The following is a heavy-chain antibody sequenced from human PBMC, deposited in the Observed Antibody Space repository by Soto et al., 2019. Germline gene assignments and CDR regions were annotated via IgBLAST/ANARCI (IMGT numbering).Heavy chain of an antibody. CDR1: GGTFGSQG. CDR2: FIAMLGTP. V-gene: IGHV1-69*01. J-gene: IGHJ4*02. Sequence: QVQLVQSGAEVKKPGSSVKVCCKASGGTFGSQGIAWVRQAPGQGLEWMGGFIAMLGTPTYAKKVQGRATISADESLTSSYLELRSLRSEDTGVYFCARGAMANFDYWGQGTVVTVSS. D-gene: IGHD5-18*01. CDR3: ARGAMANFDY.